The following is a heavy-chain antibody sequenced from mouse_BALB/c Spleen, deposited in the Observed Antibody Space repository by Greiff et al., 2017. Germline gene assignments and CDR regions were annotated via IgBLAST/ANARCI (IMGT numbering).Heavy chain of an antibody. CDR3: ARSADSSGYVAY. CDR1: GYAFSSYW. CDR2: IYPGDGDT. J-gene: IGHJ3*01. D-gene: IGHD3-2*01. V-gene: IGHV1-80*01. Sequence: LVESGAELVRPGSSVKISCKASGYAFSSYWMNWVKQRPGQGLEWIGQIYPGDGDTNYNGKFKGKATLTADKSSSTAYMQLSSLTSEDSAVYFCARSADSSGYVAYWGQGTLVTVSA.